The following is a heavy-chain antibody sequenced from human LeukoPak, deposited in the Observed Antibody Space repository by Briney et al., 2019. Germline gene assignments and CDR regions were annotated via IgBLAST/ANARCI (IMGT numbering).Heavy chain of an antibody. CDR2: ISNSGGTT. J-gene: IGHJ4*02. CDR1: GFTFSGYG. Sequence: GGSLRLSCAASGFTFSGYGMTWVRLAPGKGLEWVSGISNSGGTTYYADSVKGRFTISRDNSKNTLSLQMNSLRAEDSAVYYCAKGSSRGNTNGYPFDYWGQGTLVTVSS. D-gene: IGHD2-8*01. CDR3: AKGSSRGNTNGYPFDY. V-gene: IGHV3-23*01.